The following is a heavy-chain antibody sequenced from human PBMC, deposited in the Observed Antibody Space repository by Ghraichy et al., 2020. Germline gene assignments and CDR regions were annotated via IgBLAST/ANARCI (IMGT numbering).Heavy chain of an antibody. CDR3: AKETASAWLPSYYYGMDV. CDR2: ISYDGSNK. Sequence: GGSLRLSCAASGFNFRGYGMHWVRQAPGKGLEWVALISYDGSNKYYADSVKGRFTISRDNSKNTLFLQMNSRRPEDTAVYYCAKETASAWLPSYYYGMDVWGQGTTVTVSS. CDR1: GFNFRGYG. J-gene: IGHJ6*02. V-gene: IGHV3-30*18. D-gene: IGHD6-19*01.